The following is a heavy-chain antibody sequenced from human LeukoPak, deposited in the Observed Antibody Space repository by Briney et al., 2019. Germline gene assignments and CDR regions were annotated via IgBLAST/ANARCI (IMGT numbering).Heavy chain of an antibody. V-gene: IGHV3-23*01. CDR3: AKGTSGTAPAAGWFDP. J-gene: IGHJ5*02. D-gene: IGHD6-13*01. Sequence: GGSLRLSCAASGFTFSSYAMSWVRQAPAKGLEWASAISGSGDRTYYADSVKGRFTISRDKSKNTVYLQVNSLRAEDTAVYYCAKGTSGTAPAAGWFDPWGQGTLVTVSS. CDR1: GFTFSSYA. CDR2: ISGSGDRT.